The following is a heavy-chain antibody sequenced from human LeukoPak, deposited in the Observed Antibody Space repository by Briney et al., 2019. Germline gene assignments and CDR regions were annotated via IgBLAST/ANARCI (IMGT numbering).Heavy chain of an antibody. J-gene: IGHJ4*02. CDR2: IYYSGSI. V-gene: IGHV4-31*03. Sequence: KPSETLSLTCTVSGGSISSGGYYWSWIRQHPGKGLEWIGYIYYSGSIYYNPSLKSRVTISVDTSKNQFSLKLSSVTAADTAVYYCARRLTGSFFDYWGQGTLVTVSS. CDR3: ARRLTGSFFDY. CDR1: GGSISSGGYY. D-gene: IGHD7-27*01.